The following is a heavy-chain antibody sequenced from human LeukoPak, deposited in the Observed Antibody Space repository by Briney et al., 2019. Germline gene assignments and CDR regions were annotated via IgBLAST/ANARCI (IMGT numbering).Heavy chain of an antibody. CDR1: RYRSTNYC. CDR2: MYPDDSDT. D-gene: IGHD3-16*01. J-gene: IGHJ3*02. CDR3: ARIWLRAFDI. Sequence: EESLKISCKGSRYRSTNYCIAWVRHMPGKGLEWMGIMYPDDSDTRYSPSFQGQVTISADKSISTAYLQWSSLKASDTAMYYCARIWLRAFDIWGQGTMVTVSS. V-gene: IGHV5-51*01.